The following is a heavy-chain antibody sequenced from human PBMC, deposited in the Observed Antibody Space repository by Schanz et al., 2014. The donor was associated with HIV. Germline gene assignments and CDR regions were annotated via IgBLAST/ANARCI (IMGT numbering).Heavy chain of an antibody. Sequence: QVQLVESGGGVVQPGRSLRLSCAASGFTFSTWGMHWVRQAPGKGLECGAIIWYDGSNKYYADSVKGRFTISRDNSKNTLYLQMNSLRGEDTAVYYCATAAVTDYSDNWGQGTLVTVSS. V-gene: IGHV3-33*08. J-gene: IGHJ4*02. CDR3: ATAAVTDYSDN. CDR2: IWYDGSNK. D-gene: IGHD4-17*01. CDR1: GFTFSTWG.